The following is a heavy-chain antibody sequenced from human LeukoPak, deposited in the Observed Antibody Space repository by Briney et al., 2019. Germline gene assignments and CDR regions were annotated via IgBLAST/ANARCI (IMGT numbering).Heavy chain of an antibody. CDR2: INPNSGGT. CDR1: GYTFTGYY. J-gene: IGHJ4*02. D-gene: IGHD6-13*01. V-gene: IGHV1-2*02. Sequence: ASVKVSCKASGYTFTGYYMHWVRQAPGQGLEWMGWINPNSGGTNYAQKFQGRVTMTRDTSISTAYMELSRLRSDDTAVYYCARSSRGNIAAAFNFDYWAQGTLVTVSS. CDR3: ARSSRGNIAAAFNFDY.